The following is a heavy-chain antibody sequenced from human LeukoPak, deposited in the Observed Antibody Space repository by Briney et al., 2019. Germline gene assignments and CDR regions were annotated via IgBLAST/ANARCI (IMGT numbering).Heavy chain of an antibody. CDR3: VKGVVVVTARAFDY. D-gene: IGHD2-21*02. Sequence: GGSLRLSCSASGFTFSSYAMHWVRQAPGKGLEYFSAISSNRGSTYYTDSVKGRFTISRDNSKNTLYLQMSSLRAEDTAVYYCVKGVVVVTARAFDYWGQGTLVTVSS. J-gene: IGHJ4*02. CDR2: ISSNRGST. CDR1: GFTFSSYA. V-gene: IGHV3-64D*06.